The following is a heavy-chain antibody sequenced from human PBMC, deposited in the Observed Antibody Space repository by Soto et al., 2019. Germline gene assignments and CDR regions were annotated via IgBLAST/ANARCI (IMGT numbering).Heavy chain of an antibody. J-gene: IGHJ4*02. Sequence: QLQLQESGPGLVKPSETLSLTCTVSGGSISSSSYYWGWIRQPPGKGLEWIGSIYYSGNTYYTPSLKRRVPISVDTSKNQFSLKVSSVTAADTAVYYCAREGGRYCTGGSCQVDYWGQGTLVTVSS. CDR3: AREGGRYCTGGSCQVDY. D-gene: IGHD2-15*01. CDR1: GGSISSSSYY. V-gene: IGHV4-39*02. CDR2: IYYSGNT.